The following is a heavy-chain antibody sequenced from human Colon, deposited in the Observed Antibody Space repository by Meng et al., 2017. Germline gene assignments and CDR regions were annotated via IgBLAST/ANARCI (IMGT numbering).Heavy chain of an antibody. D-gene: IGHD4-17*01. CDR2: IYYSGSN. Sequence: QVELQESGPGLVKPSQTLSLKCTVSGGSISSGGFYWSWIRQHPGKGLEWIGYIYYSGSNYYNPSLRSRVAISIDTSKNQFSLKLTSVTAADTAVYFCARTNYGDYNWFDPWGQGTLVTVSS. V-gene: IGHV4-31*03. J-gene: IGHJ5*02. CDR3: ARTNYGDYNWFDP. CDR1: GGSISSGGFY.